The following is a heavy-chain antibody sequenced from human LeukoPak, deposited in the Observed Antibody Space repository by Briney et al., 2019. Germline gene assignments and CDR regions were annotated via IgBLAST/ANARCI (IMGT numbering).Heavy chain of an antibody. CDR2: ITSSGATT. D-gene: IGHD4/OR15-4a*01. J-gene: IGHJ4*02. V-gene: IGHV3-11*01. CDR3: ARDPDYGDPY. CDR1: GFSFTDSY. Sequence: PGGSLRLSCSASGFSFTDSYMNWFRLSPEKGLEWIAYITSSGATTEYADSVKGRFTISRVNAKNSLYLQMNSLRPDDTAVYYCARDPDYGDPYWGQGTLVTVSS.